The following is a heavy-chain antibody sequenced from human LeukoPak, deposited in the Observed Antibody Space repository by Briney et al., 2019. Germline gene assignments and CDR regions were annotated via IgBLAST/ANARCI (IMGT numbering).Heavy chain of an antibody. CDR3: PTLTGGGPH. D-gene: IGHD1-26*01. Sequence: GSLRLSCAASGFTFSNAWMSWVRQAPGKGLECGGRIKSKTDGGTTDYAAAVKGRFTISRDDSKNTLYLQMNSLKTEDPAVYYCPTLTGGGPHWGQGTLVTVSS. J-gene: IGHJ4*02. CDR1: GFTFSNAW. V-gene: IGHV3-15*01. CDR2: IKSKTDGGTT.